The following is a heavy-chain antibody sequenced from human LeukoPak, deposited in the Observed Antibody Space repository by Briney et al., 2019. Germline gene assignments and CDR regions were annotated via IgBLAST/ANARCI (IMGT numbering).Heavy chain of an antibody. J-gene: IGHJ4*02. CDR2: TSSGGGST. CDR3: AKETGYSSSWYGFDY. D-gene: IGHD6-13*01. Sequence: TGGSLRLYCAASGFTFSTYAMSWVRQAPGKGLEWVSATSSGGGSTYYADSVKGRFTISRDNSKNTLYLQMNSLRAEDTAVYYCAKETGYSSSWYGFDYWGQGTLVTVSS. CDR1: GFTFSTYA. V-gene: IGHV3-23*01.